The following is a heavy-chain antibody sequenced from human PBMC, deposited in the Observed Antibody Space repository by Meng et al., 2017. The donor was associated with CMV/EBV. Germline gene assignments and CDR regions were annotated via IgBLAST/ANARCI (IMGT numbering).Heavy chain of an antibody. CDR2: INHSGST. D-gene: IGHD2-2*01. V-gene: IGHV4-34*01. CDR1: GGSFSGSS. Sequence: SETLSLTCAVYGGSFSGSSWSWIRQPPGKGLEWIGEINHSGSTNYNPSLKSRVTISVDTSKNQFSLKLSSVTAADTAVYYCAKARSSTSYRTYYFDYWGQGTLVTVSS. J-gene: IGHJ4*02. CDR3: AKARSSTSYRTYYFDY.